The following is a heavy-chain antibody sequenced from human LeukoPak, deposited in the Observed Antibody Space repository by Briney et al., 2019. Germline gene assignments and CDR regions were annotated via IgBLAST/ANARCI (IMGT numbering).Heavy chain of an antibody. D-gene: IGHD4-11*01. CDR3: ARQRSMTTSYYYYGMDV. CDR2: IYYSGST. Sequence: MASETLPLTCTVSGGSISSSSYYWGWIRQPPGKGLEWIGSIYYSGSTYYNPSLKSRVTISVDTSKNQFSLKLSSVTAADTAVYYCARQRSMTTSYYYYGMDVWGQGTTVTVSS. J-gene: IGHJ6*02. CDR1: GGSISSSSYY. V-gene: IGHV4-39*01.